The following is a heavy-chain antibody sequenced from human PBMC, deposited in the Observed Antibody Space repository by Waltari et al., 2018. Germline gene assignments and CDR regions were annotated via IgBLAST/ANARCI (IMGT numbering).Heavy chain of an antibody. V-gene: IGHV3-30*10. CDR3: ARDYYFDTSGYLDS. J-gene: IGHJ4*02. CDR2: ISFDGGDK. Sequence: QVQLVESGGGVVQPGRSLRLSCAASGFTFSSHAMHWVRQAPGKGLEWVAVISFDGGDKHYTDSGKGRFTISRDTSKNMLYLQMSSLRAEDTAVYYCARDYYFDTSGYLDSWGQGTLVTVSS. D-gene: IGHD3-22*01. CDR1: GFTFSSHA.